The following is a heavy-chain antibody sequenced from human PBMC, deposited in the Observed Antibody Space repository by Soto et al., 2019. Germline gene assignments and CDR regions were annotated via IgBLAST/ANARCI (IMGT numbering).Heavy chain of an antibody. CDR3: ARGMTTVTTLDY. J-gene: IGHJ4*02. CDR2: IYYSGST. CDR1: GYSISSSKW. V-gene: IGHV4-28*03. D-gene: IGHD4-4*01. Sequence: SETLSLTCAVSGYSISSSKWWGWIRQPPGKGLEWIGYIYYSGSTYYNPSLKSRVTISVDRSKNQFSLKLSSVTAADTAVYYCARGMTTVTTLDYWGQGTLVTVSS.